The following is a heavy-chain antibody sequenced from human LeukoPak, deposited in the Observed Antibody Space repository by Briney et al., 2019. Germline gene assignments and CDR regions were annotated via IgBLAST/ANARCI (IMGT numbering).Heavy chain of an antibody. J-gene: IGHJ4*02. CDR2: INPNSGGT. Sequence: GASVKVSYKTSGYTFTDYYMQWVRQAPGQGLEWMGWINPNSGGTNYAQKFQGRVTMTRDTSISTAYMELSSLRSDDTAVYYCARGGNIAPRPFDYWGQGPLVTVS. CDR1: GYTFTDYY. V-gene: IGHV1-2*02. D-gene: IGHD6-6*01. CDR3: ARGGNIAPRPFDY.